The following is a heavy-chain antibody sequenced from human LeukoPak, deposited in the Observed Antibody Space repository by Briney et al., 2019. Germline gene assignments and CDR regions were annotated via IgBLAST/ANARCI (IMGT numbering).Heavy chain of an antibody. V-gene: IGHV3-23*01. CDR1: GFTFSSYG. CDR3: AKDRYSDNTGHHYENEY. D-gene: IGHD3-22*01. Sequence: PGGSLRLSCTASGFTFSSYGMSWVRQAPGKGLDWVSAVSSGGNSNYADSVTGRFTISRDNSKNTLCLQMNSLRAEDTAVYYCAKDRYSDNTGHHYENEYWGQGTLVTVSS. CDR2: VSSGGNS. J-gene: IGHJ4*02.